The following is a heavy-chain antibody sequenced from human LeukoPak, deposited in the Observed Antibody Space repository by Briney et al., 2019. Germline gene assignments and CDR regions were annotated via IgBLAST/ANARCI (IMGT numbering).Heavy chain of an antibody. Sequence: SETLSLTCTVSGGSISSGRYYWSWIRQPAGKGLEWIGRIYTSGSTNYNPSLKSRVTISVDTSKNQFSLKLSSVTAADTAVYYCARDASVLLWFGDASNHFDPWGQGTLVTVSS. CDR3: ARDASVLLWFGDASNHFDP. V-gene: IGHV4-61*02. CDR2: IYTSGST. J-gene: IGHJ5*02. D-gene: IGHD3-10*01. CDR1: GGSISSGRYY.